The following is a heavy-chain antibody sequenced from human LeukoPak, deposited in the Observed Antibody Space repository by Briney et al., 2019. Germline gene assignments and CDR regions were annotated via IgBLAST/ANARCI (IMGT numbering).Heavy chain of an antibody. Sequence: SETLSLTCTVSGGSISPYYWSWIRQTPGKGLEWIGYILYSGTTTNYNPSLKSRVTISVDTSRNQFSLKLTPLTAADTAIYYCARIPPVTTGLHYSSGLDVWGQGATVTVSS. CDR1: GGSISPYY. D-gene: IGHD4-17*01. CDR3: ARIPPVTTGLHYSSGLDV. J-gene: IGHJ6*02. CDR2: ILYSGTTT. V-gene: IGHV4-59*12.